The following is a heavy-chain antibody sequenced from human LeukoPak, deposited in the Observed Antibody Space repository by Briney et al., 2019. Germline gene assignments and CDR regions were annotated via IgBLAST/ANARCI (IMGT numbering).Heavy chain of an antibody. CDR2: IYTSGST. Sequence: SETLSLTCTVSGGSISSYYWSWIRQPPGKGLEWIGYIYTSGSTNYNPSLKSRVTISVDTSKNQVSLKLSSVTAADTAVYYCARTNCSSASCPNWFDPWGQGTLVTVSS. V-gene: IGHV4-4*09. J-gene: IGHJ5*02. CDR3: ARTNCSSASCPNWFDP. CDR1: GGSISSYY. D-gene: IGHD2-2*01.